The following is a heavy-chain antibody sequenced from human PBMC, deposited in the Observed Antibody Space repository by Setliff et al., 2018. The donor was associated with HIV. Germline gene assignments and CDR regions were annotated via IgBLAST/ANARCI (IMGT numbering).Heavy chain of an antibody. CDR1: GGSISSGSYY. Sequence: PSETLSLTCTVSGGSISSGSYYWSWIRQPAGKGLEWIGHIYTSGSTNYNPSLKSRVTISVDTSKNQFSLRLTSVTAADTAVYYCARGRYDFWTGYANYFDYWGQGTLVTVSS. J-gene: IGHJ4*02. D-gene: IGHD3-3*01. CDR2: IYTSGST. CDR3: ARGRYDFWTGYANYFDY. V-gene: IGHV4-61*09.